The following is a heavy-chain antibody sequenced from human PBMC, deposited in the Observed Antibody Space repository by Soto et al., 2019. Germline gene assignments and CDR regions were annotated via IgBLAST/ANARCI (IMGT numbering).Heavy chain of an antibody. CDR2: IWFDGSNQ. Sequence: QVQLVESGGGVVQPGRSLRLSCAASGFTFSNYGMHWVRQAPGKGLAWVAIIWFDGSNQFYADSVKGRFTISRDNSKNTLYLQMNNLRAEDTAVYYCARGASGSDHLWGHYRPYFFDSWGQGSLVTVSS. CDR3: ARGASGSDHLWGHYRPYFFDS. V-gene: IGHV3-33*01. D-gene: IGHD3-10*01. J-gene: IGHJ4*01. CDR1: GFTFSNYG.